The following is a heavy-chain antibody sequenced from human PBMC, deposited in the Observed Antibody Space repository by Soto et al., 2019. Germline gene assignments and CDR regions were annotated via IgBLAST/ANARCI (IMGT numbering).Heavy chain of an antibody. V-gene: IGHV3-11*01. Sequence: GGSLRLSCAASGFTFSDYYMSWIRQAPGKGLEWVSYISSSGSTIYYADSVKGRFTISRDNAKNSLYLQMNSLRAEDTAVYYCAREVEYCSGGSCYSLYMDVWGKGTTVTVSS. J-gene: IGHJ6*03. CDR1: GFTFSDYY. CDR3: AREVEYCSGGSCYSLYMDV. D-gene: IGHD2-15*01. CDR2: ISSSGSTI.